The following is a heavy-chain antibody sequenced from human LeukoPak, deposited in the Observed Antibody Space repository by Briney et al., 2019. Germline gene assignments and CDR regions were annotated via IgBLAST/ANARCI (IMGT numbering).Heavy chain of an antibody. CDR3: ARDSRFWRGYLRERDWFDP. Sequence: ASVKVSCKASGYTFTSYGISWVRQAPGQGLEWMGWISAYNGNTNYAQKLQGRVTMTTDTSTSTAYMELRSLRSDDTAVYYCARDSRFWRGYLRERDWFDPWGQGTLVTVSS. J-gene: IGHJ5*02. CDR2: ISAYNGNT. V-gene: IGHV1-18*01. CDR1: GYTFTSYG. D-gene: IGHD3-3*01.